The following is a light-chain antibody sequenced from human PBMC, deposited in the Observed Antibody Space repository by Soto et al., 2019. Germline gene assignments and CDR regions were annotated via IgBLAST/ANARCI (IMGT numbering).Light chain of an antibody. J-gene: IGKJ3*01. Sequence: EIVLTQSPATLSLSPGERATLACRASQSVSTYLAWYQQKPGQPPRLLSQDASNRATGIPARFSGSGSGTDFTLTISTLETEDFAVYYCQQRSNWPLVTFGPGTRVDVK. CDR3: QQRSNWPLVT. CDR1: QSVSTY. CDR2: DAS. V-gene: IGKV3-11*01.